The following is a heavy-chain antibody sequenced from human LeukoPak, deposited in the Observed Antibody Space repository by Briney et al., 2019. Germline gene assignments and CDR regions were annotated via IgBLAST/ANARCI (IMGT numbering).Heavy chain of an antibody. CDR2: IKQDGSEK. CDR1: GFTFSSYW. CDR3: ASVPRHYYDSSGYHPFDY. V-gene: IGHV3-7*01. J-gene: IGHJ4*02. Sequence: GGSLRLSCAASGFTFSSYWMSWVRQAPGKGLEWVANIKQDGSEKYYVDSVKGRFTISRDNAKNSLYLQMNSLRAEDTAVYYCASVPRHYYDSSGYHPFDYWGQGTLVTVSS. D-gene: IGHD3-22*01.